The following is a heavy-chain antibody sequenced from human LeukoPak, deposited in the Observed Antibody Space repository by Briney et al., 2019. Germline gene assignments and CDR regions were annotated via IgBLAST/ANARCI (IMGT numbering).Heavy chain of an antibody. Sequence: SETLSPTCTVSGGSISSSSYYWGWTRQPPGKGLEWIGSIYYSGSTYYNPSLKSRVTISVDTSKNQFSLKLSSVTAADTAVYYCAREDYDILTGYYRGFDYWGQGTLVTVSS. V-gene: IGHV4-39*07. CDR2: IYYSGST. CDR3: AREDYDILTGYYRGFDY. CDR1: GGSISSSSYY. J-gene: IGHJ4*02. D-gene: IGHD3-9*01.